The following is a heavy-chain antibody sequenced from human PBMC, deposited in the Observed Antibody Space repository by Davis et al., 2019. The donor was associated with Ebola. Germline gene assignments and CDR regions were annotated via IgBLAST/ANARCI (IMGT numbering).Heavy chain of an antibody. D-gene: IGHD3-3*01. Sequence: GGSLRLSCAASGFTFSSYSMNWVRQAPGKGLEWVSSISSSSSYIYYADSVKGRFTISRDNAKNSLYLQMNSLRAEDTAVYYCAKDGGYYDFWSGYSDYYYGMDVWGQGTTVTVSS. J-gene: IGHJ6*02. CDR3: AKDGGYYDFWSGYSDYYYGMDV. CDR2: ISSSSSYI. CDR1: GFTFSSYS. V-gene: IGHV3-21*04.